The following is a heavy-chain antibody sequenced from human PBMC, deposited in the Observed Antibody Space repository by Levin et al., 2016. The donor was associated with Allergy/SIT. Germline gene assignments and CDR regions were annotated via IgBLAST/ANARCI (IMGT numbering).Heavy chain of an antibody. CDR3: ARSSLGYYDY. Sequence: SETLSLTCTVSGGSVSSGSYYWSWIRQPPGKGLEWIGYIYYSGSTNYNPSLKSRVTISVDTSKNQFSLKLSSVTAADTAVYYCARSSLGYYDYWGQGTLVTVSS. V-gene: IGHV4-61*01. CDR1: GGSVSSGSYY. D-gene: IGHD2-21*01. CDR2: IYYSGST. J-gene: IGHJ4*02.